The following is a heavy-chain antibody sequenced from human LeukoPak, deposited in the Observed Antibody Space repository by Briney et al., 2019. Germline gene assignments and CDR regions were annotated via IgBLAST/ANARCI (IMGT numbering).Heavy chain of an antibody. Sequence: GRSLRLSCAAAGFTFDDYAMHWVRQAPGKGLEWVSGISWNSGSIGYEDSVKGRFTISRDNAKNSLYLQMNSLRTEDTALYSCATGDTAMVYYYLDVWGKGTTVTVSS. J-gene: IGHJ6*03. CDR1: GFTFDDYA. D-gene: IGHD5-18*01. V-gene: IGHV3-9*01. CDR3: ATGDTAMVYYYLDV. CDR2: ISWNSGSI.